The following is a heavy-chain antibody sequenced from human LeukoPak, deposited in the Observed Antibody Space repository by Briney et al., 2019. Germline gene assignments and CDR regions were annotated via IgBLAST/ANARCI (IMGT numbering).Heavy chain of an antibody. D-gene: IGHD3-3*01. J-gene: IGHJ4*02. V-gene: IGHV1-18*01. CDR1: RDIFNSYA. CDR2: ISAYNGNT. Sequence: ASVKVSCKASRDIFNSYAIGWVRQAPGQGLEWMGWISAYNGNTNYAQKLQGRVTMTTDTSTSTAYMELRSLRSDDTAVYYCARVGLEMEWLFISSYFDYWGQGTLVTVSS. CDR3: ARVGLEMEWLFISSYFDY.